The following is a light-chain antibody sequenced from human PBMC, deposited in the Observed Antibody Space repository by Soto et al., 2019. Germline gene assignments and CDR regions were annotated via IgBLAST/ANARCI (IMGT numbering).Light chain of an antibody. J-gene: IGKJ4*01. V-gene: IGKV1-33*01. Sequence: DIQMTQSPSSLSASVGDRVTITCQASQNINNYLNWYQQKPGRAPKLLIYDASNLETGVPSRFSGSGSGTHFTLTISSLQPEDIATYHCQQYNNLPLTFGGGTKVDIK. CDR2: DAS. CDR3: QQYNNLPLT. CDR1: QNINNY.